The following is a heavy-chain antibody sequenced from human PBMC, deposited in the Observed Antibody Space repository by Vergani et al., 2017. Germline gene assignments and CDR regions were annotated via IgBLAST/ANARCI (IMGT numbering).Heavy chain of an antibody. CDR1: GGSISSSSYY. Sequence: QLQLQESGPGLVKPSETLSLTCTVSGGSISSSSYYWGWIRQPPGKGLEWIGSIYYSGSTYYNPSLKSRVTISVDTAKNQFSLKLSSVTAADTAVYYCGREGIAAAGXEEDWGQGTLVTVSS. V-gene: IGHV4-39*07. CDR2: IYYSGST. CDR3: GREGIAAAGXEED. J-gene: IGHJ4*02. D-gene: IGHD6-13*01.